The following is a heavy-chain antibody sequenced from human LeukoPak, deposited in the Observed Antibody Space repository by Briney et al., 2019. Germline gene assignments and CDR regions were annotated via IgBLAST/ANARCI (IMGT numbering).Heavy chain of an antibody. J-gene: IGHJ4*02. D-gene: IGHD6-6*01. V-gene: IGHV1-69*04. CDR1: GGTFSSYT. Sequence: SVKVSCKASGGTFSSYTISWVRQAPGQGLEWMGRIIPILGIANYAQKFQGRATITADKSTSTAYMELSSLRSEDTAVYYCARDALYSSSSGLENDYWGQGTLVTVSS. CDR2: IIPILGIA. CDR3: ARDALYSSSSGLENDY.